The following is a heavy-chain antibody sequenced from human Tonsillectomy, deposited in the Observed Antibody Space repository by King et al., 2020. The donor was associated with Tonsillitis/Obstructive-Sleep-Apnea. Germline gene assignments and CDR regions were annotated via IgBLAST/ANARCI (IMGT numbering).Heavy chain of an antibody. CDR1: GFTVSSNY. D-gene: IGHD1-26*01. CDR2: IYSGGST. CDR3: ARARVGGSYYYFDY. J-gene: IGHJ4*02. V-gene: IGHV3-53*04. Sequence: VQLVESGGGLVQPGGSLRLSCAASGFTVSSNYMSWVRQAPGKGLEWVSVIYSGGSTYYADSVKGRFTISRHNSKNTLYLQMNSLRAEDTAVYYCARARVGGSYYYFDYWGQGTLVTVSS.